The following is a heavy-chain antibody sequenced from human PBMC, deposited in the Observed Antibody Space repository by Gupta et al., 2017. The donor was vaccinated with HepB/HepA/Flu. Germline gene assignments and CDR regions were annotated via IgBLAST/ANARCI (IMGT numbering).Heavy chain of an antibody. D-gene: IGHD3-10*01. CDR2: ISYDGSNK. V-gene: IGHV3-30*18. Sequence: GVRRAPFRWLEWVAVISYDGSNKYYADSVKGRFTISRDNSKNTLYLQMNSLRAEDTAVYYCAEDRSGSGSPNYYYYYGMDVWGQGTTVTVSS. CDR3: AEDRSGSGSPNYYYYYGMDV. J-gene: IGHJ6*02.